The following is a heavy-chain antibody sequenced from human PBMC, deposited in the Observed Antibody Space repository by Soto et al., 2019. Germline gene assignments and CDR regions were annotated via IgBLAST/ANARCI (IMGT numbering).Heavy chain of an antibody. CDR2: IYYSGST. J-gene: IGHJ6*02. V-gene: IGHV4-31*03. CDR3: ARDSAPPYYDFWSGSYYGMDV. D-gene: IGHD3-3*01. CDR1: GGSISSGGYY. Sequence: SETLSLTCTVSGGSISSGGYYWSWIRQHPGKGLEWIGYIYYSGSTYYNPSLKSRVTISVDTSKNQFSLKLSSVTAADTAVYYCARDSAPPYYDFWSGSYYGMDVWGQGTKDTVSS.